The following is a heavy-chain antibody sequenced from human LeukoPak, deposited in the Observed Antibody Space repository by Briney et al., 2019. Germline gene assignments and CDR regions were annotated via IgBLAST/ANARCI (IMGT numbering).Heavy chain of an antibody. J-gene: IGHJ6*03. CDR2: INHSGST. CDR3: ARDPTYYYYYYMDV. CDR1: GGSFSGYY. Sequence: PSETLSLTCAVYGGSFSGYYWSWIRQPPGKGLEWIGEINHSGSTNYNPSLKSRVTISVDTSKNQFSLKLSSVTAADTAVYYCARDPTYYYYYYMDVWGKGTTVTVSS. V-gene: IGHV4-34*01.